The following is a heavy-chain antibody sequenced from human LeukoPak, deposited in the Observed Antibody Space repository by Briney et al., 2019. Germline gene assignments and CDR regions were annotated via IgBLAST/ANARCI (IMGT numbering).Heavy chain of an antibody. V-gene: IGHV3-48*03. CDR3: AREPFLWFGDATGYFDY. CDR2: ISSSGSTI. CDR1: GFTFSSYE. J-gene: IGHJ4*02. D-gene: IGHD3-10*01. Sequence: GGSLRLSCAASGFTFSSYEMNWVRQAPGKGLERVSYISSSGSTIYYADSVKGRFTISRDNAKNSLYLQMNSLRAEDTAVYYCAREPFLWFGDATGYFDYWGQGTLVTVSS.